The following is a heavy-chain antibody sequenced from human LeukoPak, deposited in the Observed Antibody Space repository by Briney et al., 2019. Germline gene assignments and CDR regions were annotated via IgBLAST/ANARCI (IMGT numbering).Heavy chain of an antibody. V-gene: IGHV4-59*01. CDR2: IYYSGST. CDR3: ARSGSWSAFDI. D-gene: IGHD1-1*01. J-gene: IGHJ3*02. CDR1: GDSINSYY. Sequence: SETPSLTCTVSGDSINSYYWSWIRQSPGKGLEWIGYIYYSGSTNYNPSLKNRVAISVDTSKNQFSLKLSSVTAADTAVYYCARSGSWSAFDIWGQGTMVTVSS.